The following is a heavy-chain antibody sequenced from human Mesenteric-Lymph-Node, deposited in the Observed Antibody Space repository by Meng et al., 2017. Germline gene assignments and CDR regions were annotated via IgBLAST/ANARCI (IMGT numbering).Heavy chain of an antibody. J-gene: IGHJ6*02. CDR1: GYTFTGYY. D-gene: IGHD2-15*01. CDR2: INPNSGGT. Sequence: ASVKVSCKASGYTFTGYYIHWVRQAPGQGLEWMGWINPNSGGTNYAQKFQGRVTMTRDTSISTAYMELSRLRSDDTAVYYCARYKKGVTGVVAATTQNRYYYYGMDVWGQGTTVTVSS. V-gene: IGHV1-2*02. CDR3: ARYKKGVTGVVAATTQNRYYYYGMDV.